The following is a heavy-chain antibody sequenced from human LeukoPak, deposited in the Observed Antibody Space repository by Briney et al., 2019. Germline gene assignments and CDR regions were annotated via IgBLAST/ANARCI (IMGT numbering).Heavy chain of an antibody. CDR1: GGSISSGGYY. J-gene: IGHJ4*02. V-gene: IGHV4-30-2*01. D-gene: IGHD3-9*01. Sequence: PSETLSLTCTVSGGSISSGGYYWSWIRQPPGKGLEWIGYIYHSGSTYYNPSLKSRVTISVDRSKNQFSLKLSSVTAADTAVYYCARGYYDILTGYYRPLFDYWGQGTLVTVSS. CDR2: IYHSGST. CDR3: ARGYYDILTGYYRPLFDY.